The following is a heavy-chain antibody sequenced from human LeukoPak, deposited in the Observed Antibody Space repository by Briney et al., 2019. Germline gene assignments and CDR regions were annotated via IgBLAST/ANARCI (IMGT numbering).Heavy chain of an antibody. V-gene: IGHV4-4*07. CDR1: GGSIGSYY. J-gene: IGHJ5*02. CDR3: ARGAWFDP. Sequence: SETLSLTCTVSGGSIGSYYWSWIRQPAGKGLEWIGRIYSSGSTDYNPSLKSRLSMSVDTSKKQFFLNLRSVTAADTAVYYCARGAWFDPWGQGTQITVSS. CDR2: IYSSGST.